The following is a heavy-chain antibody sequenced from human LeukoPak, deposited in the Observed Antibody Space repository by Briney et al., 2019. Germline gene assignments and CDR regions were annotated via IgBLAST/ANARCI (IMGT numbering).Heavy chain of an antibody. CDR1: GFTFDDYA. V-gene: IGHV3-74*01. D-gene: IGHD5-18*01. Sequence: GRSLRLSCAASGFTFDDYAMHWVRQTPGKGLVWVSRINSDGSRTIYADSVKGLFTISRDNAKNTLYLQMNSLRAEDTAVYYCAREGYSSSTIDYWGQGTLVTVSS. J-gene: IGHJ4*02. CDR2: INSDGSRT. CDR3: AREGYSSSTIDY.